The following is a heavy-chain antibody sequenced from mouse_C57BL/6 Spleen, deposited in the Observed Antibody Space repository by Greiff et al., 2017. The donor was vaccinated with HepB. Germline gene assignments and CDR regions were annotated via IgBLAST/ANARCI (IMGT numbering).Heavy chain of an antibody. J-gene: IGHJ3*01. CDR3: VRPLYYGSTSFAY. V-gene: IGHV10-1*01. D-gene: IGHD1-1*01. CDR2: IRSKSNNYAT. CDR1: GFSFNTYA. Sequence: EVQLQQSGGGLVQPKGSLQLSCAASGFSFNTYAMNWVRQAPGKGLEWVARIRSKSNNYATYYADSVKDRFTISRDDSESMLYLQMNNLKTEDTAMYYCVRPLYYGSTSFAYWGQGTLVTVSA.